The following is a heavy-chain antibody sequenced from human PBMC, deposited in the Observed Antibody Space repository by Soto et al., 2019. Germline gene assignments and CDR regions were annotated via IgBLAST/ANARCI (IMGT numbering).Heavy chain of an antibody. D-gene: IGHD2-2*01. Sequence: ASVKVSCKASGYTFTTYGISWVRQAPGQGLEWMGWISTYDGDTNYAQKLQGRVTMTTDTSTSTAYMELRSLRSDDTAVYYCARPYCSTTSCHNWFDPWGQGTLVTVSS. CDR1: GYTFTTYG. CDR3: ARPYCSTTSCHNWFDP. J-gene: IGHJ5*02. V-gene: IGHV1-18*01. CDR2: ISTYDGDT.